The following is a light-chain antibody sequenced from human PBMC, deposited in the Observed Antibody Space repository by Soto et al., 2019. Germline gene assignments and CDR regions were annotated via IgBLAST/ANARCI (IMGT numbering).Light chain of an antibody. Sequence: DIQMTQSPSSLSASVGDRVTITCRASQSISSYLNWYQQKPGKAPKLLIYAASSLESGVPSRFSGSGSGTEFTLTISSLQPDDFATYYCQQYNSYQGTFGQGTKVDI. V-gene: IGKV1-5*01. J-gene: IGKJ1*01. CDR2: AAS. CDR3: QQYNSYQGT. CDR1: QSISSY.